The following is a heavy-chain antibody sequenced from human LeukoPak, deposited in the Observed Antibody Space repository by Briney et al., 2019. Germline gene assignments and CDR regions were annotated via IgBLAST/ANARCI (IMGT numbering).Heavy chain of an antibody. Sequence: GGSLRLSCAASGFTFSDWYMSWIRQAPGKGLEWISYTNPGGSTVYYADSVKGRFALSRDNAKSSLYLQLNSLRAEDTAVYYCARGHYGLDVWGQGTTVTVSS. CDR2: TNPGGSTV. J-gene: IGHJ6*02. CDR3: ARGHYGLDV. CDR1: GFTFSDWY. V-gene: IGHV3-11*01.